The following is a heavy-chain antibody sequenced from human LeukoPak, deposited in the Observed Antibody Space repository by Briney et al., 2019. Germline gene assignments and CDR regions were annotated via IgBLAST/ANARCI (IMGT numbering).Heavy chain of an antibody. D-gene: IGHD1-26*01. V-gene: IGHV4-38-2*02. Sequence: PSETLSLTCTVSGCSISSGYYWGWIRPPPGKGLEWIGSIYHSGSTYYNPSLKSRVTISVDTSKNQFSLKLSSVTAADTAVYYCAKGSGSSGPWGQGTLVTVSS. CDR2: IYHSGST. J-gene: IGHJ5*02. CDR3: AKGSGSSGP. CDR1: GCSISSGYY.